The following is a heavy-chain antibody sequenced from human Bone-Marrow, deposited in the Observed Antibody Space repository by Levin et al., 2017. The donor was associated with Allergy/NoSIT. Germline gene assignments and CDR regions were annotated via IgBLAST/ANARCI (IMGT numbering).Heavy chain of an antibody. J-gene: IGHJ5*02. V-gene: IGHV1-69*02. Sequence: ASVKVSCKASGGTFSSYTISWVRQAPGQGLEWMGRIIPILGIANYAQKFQGRVTITADKSTSTAYMELSSLRSEDTAVYYCARVGCRGECWAGDYAPPPGETGWFDPWGQGTLVTVSS. CDR2: IIPILGIA. CDR1: GGTFSSYT. CDR3: ARVGCRGECWAGDYAPPPGETGWFDP. D-gene: IGHD4-17*01.